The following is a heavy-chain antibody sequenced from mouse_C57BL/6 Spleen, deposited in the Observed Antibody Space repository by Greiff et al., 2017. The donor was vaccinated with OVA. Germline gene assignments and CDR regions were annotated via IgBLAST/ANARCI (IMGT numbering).Heavy chain of an antibody. Sequence: EVHLVESGGGLVKPGGSLKLSCAASGFTFSSYAMSWVRQTPEKRLEWVATISDGGSYTYYPDNVKGRFTISRDNAKNNLYLQMSHLKSEDTAMYYCARASGVFDYWGKGTTLTVSS. V-gene: IGHV5-4*01. J-gene: IGHJ2*01. CDR2: ISDGGSYT. CDR3: ARASGVFDY. CDR1: GFTFSSYA. D-gene: IGHD6-1*01.